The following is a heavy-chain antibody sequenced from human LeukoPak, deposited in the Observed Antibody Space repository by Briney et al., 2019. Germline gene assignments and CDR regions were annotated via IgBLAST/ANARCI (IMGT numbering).Heavy chain of an antibody. Sequence: ASVKVSCKASGGTFSSYAISWVRQAPGQGLEWMGGIIPIFGTANYAQKFQGRVTITADESTSTAYMELSSLRSEDTAVYYCARQNYDILTGGYYYYYYMDVWGKGTTVTVSS. D-gene: IGHD3-9*01. J-gene: IGHJ6*03. CDR3: ARQNYDILTGGYYYYYYMDV. V-gene: IGHV1-69*13. CDR1: GGTFSSYA. CDR2: IIPIFGTA.